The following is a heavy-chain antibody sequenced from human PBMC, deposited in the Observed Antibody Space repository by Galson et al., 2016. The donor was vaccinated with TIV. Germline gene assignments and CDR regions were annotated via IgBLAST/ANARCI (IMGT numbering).Heavy chain of an antibody. D-gene: IGHD2/OR15-2a*01. V-gene: IGHV3-23*01. Sequence: SLRLSCAASGFIFSDCALSWVRQAPGKGLEWVSGIRGNGRETYYVDSVKGRFTISRDNSKNMLYLQMSSLRAEDTALYYCAKDSFYDSEAFDAWGQGTMVTVSS. CDR2: IRGNGRET. CDR1: GFIFSDCA. J-gene: IGHJ3*01. CDR3: AKDSFYDSEAFDA.